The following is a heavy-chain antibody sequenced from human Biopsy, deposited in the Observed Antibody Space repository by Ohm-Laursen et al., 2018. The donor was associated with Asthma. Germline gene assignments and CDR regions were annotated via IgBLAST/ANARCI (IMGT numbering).Heavy chain of an antibody. CDR2: VNTGNGDT. J-gene: IGHJ3*01. Sequence: ATVKISCKASGYNFISFAIHWVRQAPGQRLKWMGWVNTGNGDTKYSQKFQGRVTITRDTSASTAYMELRSLRSEDTATYYCARTYYDFLTGQVKDVFGVWGQGTMVTVSS. CDR1: GYNFISFA. CDR3: ARTYYDFLTGQVKDVFGV. D-gene: IGHD3-9*01. V-gene: IGHV1-3*04.